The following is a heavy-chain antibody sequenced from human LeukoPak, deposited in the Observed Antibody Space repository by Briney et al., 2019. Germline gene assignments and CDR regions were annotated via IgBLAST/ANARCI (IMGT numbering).Heavy chain of an antibody. CDR2: IYYSGST. J-gene: IGHJ4*02. CDR3: ARLSGYYGSGIDY. CDR1: GVSISSYY. V-gene: IGHV4-59*01. D-gene: IGHD3-10*01. Sequence: SETLSLTCTVSGVSISSYYWSWIRQPPGKGLEWIGYIYYSGSTNYNPSLKSRVTISVDTSKNQFSLKLSSVTAADTAVYYCARLSGYYGSGIDYWGQGTLVTVSS.